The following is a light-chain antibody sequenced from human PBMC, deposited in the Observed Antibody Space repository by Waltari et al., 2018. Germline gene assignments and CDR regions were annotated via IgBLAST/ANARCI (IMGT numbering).Light chain of an antibody. CDR2: LNSDGSH. J-gene: IGLJ2*01. CDR1: SGHSSYA. Sequence: HLVLTQSPSASASLGDSVNLTCTLSSGHSSYAITWHQQQPDQGPRYLMKLNSDGSHSKGDGIPDRFSGSSSGAERFLTISSLQSEDEGDYYRQTWDTSIVLFGGGTKLTVL. V-gene: IGLV4-69*01. CDR3: QTWDTSIVL.